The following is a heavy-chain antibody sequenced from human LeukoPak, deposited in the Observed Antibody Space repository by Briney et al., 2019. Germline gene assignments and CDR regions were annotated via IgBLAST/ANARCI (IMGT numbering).Heavy chain of an antibody. CDR3: ARARDSSGYRDEYFDY. V-gene: IGHV4-59*01. J-gene: IGHJ4*02. CDR2: ISYSGST. D-gene: IGHD3-22*01. Sequence: SETLSLTCTVSGDSITDYYWTWIRQPPGKGLEWIGYISYSGSTSYNPSLKSRVTISADTSKNHFSLRLTSVTAADTAVYYCARARDSSGYRDEYFDYWGQGTLVTVSS. CDR1: GDSITDYY.